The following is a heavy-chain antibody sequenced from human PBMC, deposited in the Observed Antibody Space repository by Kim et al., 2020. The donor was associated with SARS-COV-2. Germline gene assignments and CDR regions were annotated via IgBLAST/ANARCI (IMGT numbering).Heavy chain of an antibody. CDR2: IYYSGST. Sequence: SETLSLTCTVSGGSVSSGSYYWSWIRQPPGKGLEWIVYIYYSGSTNYNPSLKSRVTISVDTSKNQFSLKLSSVTAADTAVYYCAGESNCSGGSCYAFDPWGQGTLVTVSS. V-gene: IGHV4-61*01. CDR3: AGESNCSGGSCYAFDP. CDR1: GGSVSSGSYY. D-gene: IGHD2-15*01. J-gene: IGHJ5*02.